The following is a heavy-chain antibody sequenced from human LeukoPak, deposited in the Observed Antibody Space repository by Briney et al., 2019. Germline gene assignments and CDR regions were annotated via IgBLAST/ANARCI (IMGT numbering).Heavy chain of an antibody. V-gene: IGHV1-2*06. D-gene: IGHD6-13*01. CDR1: GYTFTGYY. J-gene: IGHJ4*02. Sequence: ASVKVSCKASGYTFTGYYRHWVRQAPGQGLEWMGRINPNSGGTNYAQKFQGRVTMTRDTSISTAYMELSRLRSDDTAGYYCARDVVSSSWYGYWGQGTLVTVSS. CDR3: ARDVVSSSWYGY. CDR2: INPNSGGT.